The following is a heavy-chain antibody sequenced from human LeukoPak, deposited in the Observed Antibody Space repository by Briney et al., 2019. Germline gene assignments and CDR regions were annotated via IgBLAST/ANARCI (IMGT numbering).Heavy chain of an antibody. CDR3: ARVGLWFGELLTGGWFDP. Sequence: SETLSLTCTVSGGSLSSGTYYWNWIRQPAGKGLEWIGRVYTSGSTDYNPSLKSRVTISVDTSKNQFSLKLSSVTAADTAVYYCARVGLWFGELLTGGWFDPWGQGTLVTVSS. D-gene: IGHD3-10*01. J-gene: IGHJ5*02. V-gene: IGHV4-61*02. CDR2: VYTSGST. CDR1: GGSLSSGTYY.